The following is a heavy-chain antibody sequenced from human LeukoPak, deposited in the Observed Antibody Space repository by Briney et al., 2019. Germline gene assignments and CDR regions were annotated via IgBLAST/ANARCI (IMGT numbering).Heavy chain of an antibody. CDR1: GFTLSNHW. J-gene: IGHJ4*02. Sequence: GGSLTLSCAASGFTLSNHWRLWVRQAPGKGLVWVSRINNDVTITTYADSVQGRFTISRDNAKSTLYLQMDSLRAEDTAVYYCARPYCSGGTCYFDYWGRGTLVTVSS. CDR2: INNDVTIT. D-gene: IGHD2-15*01. V-gene: IGHV3-74*01. CDR3: ARPYCSGGTCYFDY.